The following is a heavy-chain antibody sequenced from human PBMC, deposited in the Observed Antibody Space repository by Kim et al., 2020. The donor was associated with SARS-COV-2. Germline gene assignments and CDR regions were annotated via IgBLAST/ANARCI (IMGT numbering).Heavy chain of an antibody. D-gene: IGHD1-26*01. V-gene: IGHV5-10-1*01. J-gene: IGHJ3*02. CDR1: GYSFTTSW. CDR3: ARAVGAQRDDAYVI. Sequence: GESLKISCKGSGYSFTTSWIVWVRQMPGKGLEWLGRIDPSDSYKDYSPSFQGHVTISADKSITTAYPQWSSLKASDTAIYFCARAVGAQRDDAYVIWGQG. CDR2: IDPSDSYK.